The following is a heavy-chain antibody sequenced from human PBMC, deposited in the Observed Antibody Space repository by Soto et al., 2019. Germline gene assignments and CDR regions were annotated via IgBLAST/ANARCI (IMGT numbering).Heavy chain of an antibody. D-gene: IGHD6-19*01. CDR3: AKEAAVADSSIDY. J-gene: IGHJ4*02. CDR1: GFTFSSYG. CDR2: ISYDGSNK. V-gene: IGHV3-30*18. Sequence: GGSLRLSCAASGFTFSSYGMHWVRQAPGKGLEWVAVISYDGSNKYYADSVKGRFTISRDNSKNTLYLQMNSLRAEDTAVYYCAKEAAVADSSIDYWGQGTLVTVSS.